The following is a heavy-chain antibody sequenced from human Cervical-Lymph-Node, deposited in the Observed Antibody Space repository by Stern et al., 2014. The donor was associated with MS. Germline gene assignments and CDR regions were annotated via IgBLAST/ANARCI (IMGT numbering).Heavy chain of an antibody. D-gene: IGHD3-3*01. CDR2: IAYDGSNR. J-gene: IGHJ6*02. Sequence: MQLVESGGGVVQTGRSLRLSCVGSGFTFSAYGMNWVRQAPGKGMAWLEVIAYDGSNRHVAESVQGLVTISRDNSQNTVYLQMSSPRPEDTAVYYCAKDRGVYDFWTGYYTLRNGMDVWGQGTTVTVSS. CDR1: GFTFSAYG. CDR3: AKDRGVYDFWTGYYTLRNGMDV. V-gene: IGHV3-30*18.